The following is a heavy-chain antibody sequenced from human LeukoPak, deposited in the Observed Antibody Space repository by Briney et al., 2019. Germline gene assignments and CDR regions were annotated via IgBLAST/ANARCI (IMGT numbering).Heavy chain of an antibody. V-gene: IGHV3-33*01. Sequence: TGGSLRLSCAASGFTFSTYGMHWVRQASGKGLEWVTVIWHDGSHKDYADSVKGRFTISRDNSKNTLYLQMNDLRAEDTAVYFCVRGWGSNVYASAFDVWGQGTMVTVSS. J-gene: IGHJ3*01. D-gene: IGHD3-16*01. CDR3: VRGWGSNVYASAFDV. CDR2: IWHDGSHK. CDR1: GFTFSTYG.